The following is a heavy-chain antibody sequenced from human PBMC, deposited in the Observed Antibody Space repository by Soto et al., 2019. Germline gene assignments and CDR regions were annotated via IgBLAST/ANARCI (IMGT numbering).Heavy chain of an antibody. V-gene: IGHV1-18*01. D-gene: IGHD1-1*01. Sequence: QVQLVQSGAEVKKPGASVKVSRKTSGYTFISYGISWVRQAPGQGLEWMGWISAYNGNTNYAQKVQGRVTMTTDTSTSTAYMEVRSLRSDDTAVYYCARALGGPGRGFDPWGQGTLVIVSS. CDR2: ISAYNGNT. CDR3: ARALGGPGRGFDP. J-gene: IGHJ5*02. CDR1: GYTFISYG.